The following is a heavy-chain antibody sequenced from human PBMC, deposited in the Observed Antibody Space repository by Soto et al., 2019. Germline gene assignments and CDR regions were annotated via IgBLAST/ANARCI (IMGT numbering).Heavy chain of an antibody. CDR1: GFTFDDYA. CDR2: ISWNSGSI. D-gene: IGHD3-22*01. J-gene: IGHJ5*02. V-gene: IGHV3-9*01. CDR3: VKADYESSGYSTNWFDP. Sequence: GGSLRLSCAASGFTFDDYAMHWVRQAPGKGLEWVSGISWNSGSIGYADSVKGRFTISRDNAKNSLYLQMNSLRAEDTALYYCVKADYESSGYSTNWFDPWGQGTLVTVSS.